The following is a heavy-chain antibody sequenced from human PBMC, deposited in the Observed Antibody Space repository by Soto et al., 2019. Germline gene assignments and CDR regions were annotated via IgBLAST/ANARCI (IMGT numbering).Heavy chain of an antibody. CDR3: ARGTDN. V-gene: IGHV4-30-2*01. J-gene: IGHJ4*02. CDR1: GVSISSGGYS. CDR2: MYHSGST. Sequence: PSETLTLTCAASGVSISSGGYSWSWTRQPPGKGLEWIGYMYHSGSTYYNPSLKGRVTISIDRSKNQFSLKLSCVTAADTAVYYCARGTDNWGKGTLVTGSS.